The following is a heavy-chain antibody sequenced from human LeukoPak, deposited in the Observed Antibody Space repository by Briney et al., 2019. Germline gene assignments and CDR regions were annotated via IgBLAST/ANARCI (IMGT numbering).Heavy chain of an antibody. CDR1: GGSISSYY. D-gene: IGHD3-22*01. CDR3: ARVNLEYYYDSSGYYIGPYFDY. V-gene: IGHV4-59*01. Sequence: PSETLSLTCTVSGGSISSYYWSWIRQPPGKGLEWIGYIYYSGSTNYNPSLKSRVTISVDTSKNQFSLKLSPVTAADTAVYYCARVNLEYYYDSSGYYIGPYFDYWGQGTLVTVSS. CDR2: IYYSGST. J-gene: IGHJ4*02.